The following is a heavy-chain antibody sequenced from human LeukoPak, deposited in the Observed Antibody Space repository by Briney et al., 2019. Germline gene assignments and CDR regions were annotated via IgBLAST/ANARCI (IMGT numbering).Heavy chain of an antibody. Sequence: ASVKVSCKASGYTFTSYGISWVRQAPGQGLEWMGWISAYNGNTNYAQKLQGRVTMTTDTSTSTAYMELRSLRSDDTAVYYCARVPFECGYDPYLQVDWGQGTLVTVSS. CDR2: ISAYNGNT. CDR1: GYTFTSYG. J-gene: IGHJ4*02. V-gene: IGHV1-18*01. D-gene: IGHD5-12*01. CDR3: ARVPFECGYDPYLQVD.